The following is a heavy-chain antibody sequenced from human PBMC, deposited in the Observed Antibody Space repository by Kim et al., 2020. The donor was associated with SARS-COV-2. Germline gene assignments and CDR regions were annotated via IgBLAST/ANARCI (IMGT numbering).Heavy chain of an antibody. CDR1: GDSISNDNFY. Sequence: SETLSLTCSVSGDSISNDNFYWIWIRQSAGKGLEWIGRSHISGSTNYSPSLKSRVTISVDTSKNQFSLKLSSVTAADTAVYFCARDYIGSSGLFDFWGQGTLVTVSS. D-gene: IGHD6-6*01. CDR3: ARDYIGSSGLFDF. V-gene: IGHV4-61*02. CDR2: SHISGST. J-gene: IGHJ4*02.